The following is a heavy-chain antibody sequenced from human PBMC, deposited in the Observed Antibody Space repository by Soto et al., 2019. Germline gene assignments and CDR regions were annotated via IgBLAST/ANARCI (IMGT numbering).Heavy chain of an antibody. CDR1: RRSIRSYY. Sequence: SETLSLTCTVYRRSIRSYYCIWIRQPPGKGLEWIVYIYYSGTTYYNPSLKSRLSISIDTSRKQFSLRLTSVTAADTAVYYCATYDSSGLAFWGQGTLVTVS. CDR3: ATYDSSGLAF. J-gene: IGHJ4*02. V-gene: IGHV4-59*08. CDR2: IYYSGTT. D-gene: IGHD3-22*01.